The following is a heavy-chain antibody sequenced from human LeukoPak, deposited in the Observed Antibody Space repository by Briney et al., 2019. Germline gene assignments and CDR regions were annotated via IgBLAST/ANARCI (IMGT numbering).Heavy chain of an antibody. J-gene: IGHJ4*02. V-gene: IGHV3-7*01. D-gene: IGHD3-22*01. Sequence: PGGSLRLSCAASGLTFSSYWMSWVRQAPGKGLEWVANIKQDGSEEHYVDSVKGRFTISRDNAKNSLYLQMNSLRAEDTAVYYCAVYYNSGPVGYWGQGTLVTVSS. CDR2: IKQDGSEE. CDR1: GLTFSSYW. CDR3: AVYYNSGPVGY.